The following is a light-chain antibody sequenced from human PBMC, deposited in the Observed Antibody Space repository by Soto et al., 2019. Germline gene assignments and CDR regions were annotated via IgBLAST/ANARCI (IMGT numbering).Light chain of an antibody. Sequence: DIVMTQSPDSLAVSLGERATINCKSSQSVLYSSNNKNYLAWYQQKLGQPPKLLIRWASTRESGVPDRFSGSGSGTDFTLSISSLQAEDVAVYYCQQYYSTPWTFGQWTKVEIK. CDR1: QSVLYSSNNKNY. CDR3: QQYYSTPWT. CDR2: WAS. V-gene: IGKV4-1*01. J-gene: IGKJ1*01.